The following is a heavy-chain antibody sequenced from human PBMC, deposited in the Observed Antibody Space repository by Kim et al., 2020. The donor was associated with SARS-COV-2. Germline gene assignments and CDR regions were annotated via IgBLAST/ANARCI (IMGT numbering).Heavy chain of an antibody. J-gene: IGHJ4*02. D-gene: IGHD6-13*01. CDR3: ARISRSAGSSWHLGVGDY. CDR1: GGSFSGYY. Sequence: SETLSLTCAVYGGSFSGYYWSWIRQPPGKGLEWIGEINHSGSTNYNPSLKSRVTISVDTSKNQFSLKLSSVTAADTAVYYCARISRSAGSSWHLGVGDYWGQGTLVTVSS. CDR2: INHSGST. V-gene: IGHV4-34*01.